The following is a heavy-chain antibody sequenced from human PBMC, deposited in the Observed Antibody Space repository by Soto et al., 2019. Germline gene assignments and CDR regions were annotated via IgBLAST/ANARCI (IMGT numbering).Heavy chain of an antibody. V-gene: IGHV1-69*01. CDR3: ARSQGSSTSLEIYYYYYYGMDV. D-gene: IGHD2-2*01. CDR2: IIPVPGTA. CDR1: GGTFGSYA. Sequence: QVQLVQSGAEVKKPGSSVKVSCKASGGTFGSYAISWVRQAPGQGLEWMGGIIPVPGTANYAQKFPGRVTMAADESTSTAYMELSSLRSKDTAVYYCARSQGSSTSLEIYYYYYYGMDVWGQGTTVTVSS. J-gene: IGHJ6*02.